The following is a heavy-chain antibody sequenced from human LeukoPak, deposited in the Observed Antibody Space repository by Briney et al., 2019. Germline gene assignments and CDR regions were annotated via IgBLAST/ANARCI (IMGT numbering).Heavy chain of an antibody. CDR1: GFTFSYYG. Sequence: PGGSLRLSCAASGFTFSYYGMHWVRQAPGKGLEWVAVISYDGSNKYYADSVKGRFTISRDNSKNTLYLQMNSLRAEDTAVYYCATDGDIPGWGQGTLVTVSS. CDR3: ATDGDIPG. V-gene: IGHV3-30*03. CDR2: ISYDGSNK. D-gene: IGHD5-24*01. J-gene: IGHJ4*02.